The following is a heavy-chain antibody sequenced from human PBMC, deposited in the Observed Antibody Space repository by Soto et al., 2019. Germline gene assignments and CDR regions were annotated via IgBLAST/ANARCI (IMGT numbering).Heavy chain of an antibody. Sequence: GXSVKVSCTASGYTFTSYGIIWVRQAPGQGLEWMGWISAYNGNTNYAQKLQGRVTMTTDTSTSTAYMELRSLRSDDTAVYYCARQITMIVVVHPYSYGMDVWGQGTTVTVSS. CDR3: ARQITMIVVVHPYSYGMDV. D-gene: IGHD3-22*01. CDR2: ISAYNGNT. CDR1: GYTFTSYG. J-gene: IGHJ6*02. V-gene: IGHV1-18*01.